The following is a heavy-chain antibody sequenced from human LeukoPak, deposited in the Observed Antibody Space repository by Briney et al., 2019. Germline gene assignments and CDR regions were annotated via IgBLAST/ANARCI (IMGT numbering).Heavy chain of an antibody. CDR2: IYHSGST. V-gene: IGHV4-4*02. Sequence: SETLSLTCAVSGGSITSSNWWTWVRQPPGKGLEWIGEIYHSGSTNYNPSLKSQVTISVDKSNNQFSLKLNSVTAADTAVYYCARNAGNSDVDYWGQGTLVTVSS. CDR1: GGSITSSNW. CDR3: ARNAGNSDVDY. J-gene: IGHJ4*02. D-gene: IGHD4-23*01.